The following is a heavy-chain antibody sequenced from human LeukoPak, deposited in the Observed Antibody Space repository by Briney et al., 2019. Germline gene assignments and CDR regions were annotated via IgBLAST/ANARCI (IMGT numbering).Heavy chain of an antibody. CDR3: AKDMVTVVRGRLDY. Sequence: PGGSLRLSCAASGFTFSSYSMNWVRQAPGKGLEWVSYISSSSSTIYYADSVKGRFTISRDNAKNSLYLQMNSLRAEDTALYYCAKDMVTVVRGRLDYWGQGTLVTVSP. D-gene: IGHD3-10*01. CDR1: GFTFSSYS. V-gene: IGHV3-48*04. J-gene: IGHJ4*02. CDR2: ISSSSSTI.